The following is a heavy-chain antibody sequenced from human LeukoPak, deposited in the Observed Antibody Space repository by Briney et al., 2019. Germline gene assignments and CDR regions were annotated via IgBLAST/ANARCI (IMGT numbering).Heavy chain of an antibody. CDR3: ASNVWLRGGDYWYFDL. CDR1: GGTFSSYA. V-gene: IGHV1-69*01. Sequence: SVKVSCKASGGTFSSYAISWVRQAPGQGLEWMGGIVPILGTASYAQKFQGRVTITADESTSTAFMELSSLRAGDTAVYYCASNVWLRGGDYWYFDLWGRGTLVTVSS. D-gene: IGHD5-18*01. CDR2: IVPILGTA. J-gene: IGHJ2*01.